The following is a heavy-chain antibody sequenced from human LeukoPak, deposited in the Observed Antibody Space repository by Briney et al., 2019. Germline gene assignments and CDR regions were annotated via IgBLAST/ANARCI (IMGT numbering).Heavy chain of an antibody. CDR2: IYHSGST. CDR1: GGSISSSNW. D-gene: IGHD3-22*01. J-gene: IGHJ2*01. V-gene: IGHV4-4*02. Sequence: SETLSLTCAVSGGSISSSNWWSWVRQPPGKGLEWIGEIYHSGSTNYNPSLKSRVTISVDKSKKQFSLKLSSVTAADTAVYYCAREDYDDAGAWYFDLWGRGTLVTVS. CDR3: AREDYDDAGAWYFDL.